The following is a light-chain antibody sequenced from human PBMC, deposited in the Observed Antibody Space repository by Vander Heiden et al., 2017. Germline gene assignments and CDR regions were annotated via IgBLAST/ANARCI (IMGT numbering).Light chain of an antibody. Sequence: AIGMTQSPSSFPVSPGDRATITCRASQGISSYLAWYQQKPGKAPKLLIYAASTWQSGVPSRFSGSGSGTDFTLTISCLQSEDFATYYCLQDDSYPWTFGQGTKVEIK. CDR3: LQDDSYPWT. J-gene: IGKJ1*01. V-gene: IGKV1-8*01. CDR1: QGISSY. CDR2: AAS.